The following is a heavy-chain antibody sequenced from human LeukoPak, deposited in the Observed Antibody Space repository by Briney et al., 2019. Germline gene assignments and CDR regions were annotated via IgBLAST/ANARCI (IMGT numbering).Heavy chain of an antibody. J-gene: IGHJ5*02. CDR1: GGSISSGGYS. CDR2: IYHSGST. V-gene: IGHV4-30-2*01. Sequence: SETLSLTCTVSGGSISSGGYSWSWIRQPPGKGLEWIGYIYHSGSTYYNPSLKSRVTISVDRSKNQFSLKLSSVTAADTAVYYCARSRYYYGSGSPNWFDPWGQGTLVTVSS. CDR3: ARSRYYYGSGSPNWFDP. D-gene: IGHD3-10*01.